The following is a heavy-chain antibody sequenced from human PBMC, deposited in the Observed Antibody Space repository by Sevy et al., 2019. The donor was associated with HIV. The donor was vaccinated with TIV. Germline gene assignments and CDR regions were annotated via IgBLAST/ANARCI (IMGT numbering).Heavy chain of an antibody. Sequence: GGSLRLSCAXSXXXXXXYSMSWXRXXPGKXXEWVSTXXXGXXXXNHADSVKGRFTISRDNSKNSLYLQXNNLRAEDTAXXXCARXGCXKXXXYWGQGTLVTVSS. CDR1: XXXXXXYS. D-gene: IGHD2-8*01. J-gene: IGHJ4*02. CDR2: XXXGXXXX. V-gene: IGHV3-23*01. CDR3: ARXGCXKXXXY.